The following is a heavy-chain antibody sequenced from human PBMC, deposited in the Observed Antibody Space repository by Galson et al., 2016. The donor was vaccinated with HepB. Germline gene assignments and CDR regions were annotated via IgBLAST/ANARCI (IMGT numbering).Heavy chain of an antibody. D-gene: IGHD4-17*01. CDR1: GFAFSSYA. J-gene: IGHJ6*02. CDR2: ISYDGSNK. CDR3: ARDRNGDYGMDV. Sequence: SLRLSCAASGFAFSSYAMHWVRQAPGKGLEWVAVISYDGSNKYYADSVKGRFTISRDNSKNTLYLQMNSLRAEDTAVYYCARDRNGDYGMDVWGQGTTVTVSS. V-gene: IGHV3-30*04.